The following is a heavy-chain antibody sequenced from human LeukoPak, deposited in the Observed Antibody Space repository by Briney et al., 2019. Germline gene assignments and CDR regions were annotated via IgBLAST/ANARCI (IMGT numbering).Heavy chain of an antibody. V-gene: IGHV4-61*02. J-gene: IGHJ2*01. Sequence: PSQTLSLTCTVSGGSISSGSYYWSWIRQPAGKGLEWIGRIYASGSTNYNPSLKSRVTISVDTSKNQFSLKLTSVTAADTAVYYCARDDWYFDLWGRGTLVTVSS. CDR2: IYASGST. CDR1: GGSISSGSYY. CDR3: ARDDWYFDL.